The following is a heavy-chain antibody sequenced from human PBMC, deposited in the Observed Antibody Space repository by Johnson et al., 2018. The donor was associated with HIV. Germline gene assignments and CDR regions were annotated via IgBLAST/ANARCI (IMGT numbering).Heavy chain of an antibody. Sequence: QVHLVESGGGVVQPGRSLRLSCAASGFTFSSYGMHSVRQAPGKGLEWVAVISYDGSNKYYADSVKGRFTISRDNAKNSLYLQMNSLRAEDTAVYYCASLYVFDIWGQGTMVTVSS. CDR2: ISYDGSNK. CDR3: ASLYVFDI. CDR1: GFTFSSYG. V-gene: IGHV3-30*19. J-gene: IGHJ3*02.